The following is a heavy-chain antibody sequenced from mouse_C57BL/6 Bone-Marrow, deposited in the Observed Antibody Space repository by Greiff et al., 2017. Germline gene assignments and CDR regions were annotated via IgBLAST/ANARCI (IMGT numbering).Heavy chain of an antibody. Sequence: VQLQQSGAELVRPGASVTLSCKASGYTFTDYEMHWVKQTPVHGLEWIGAIDPETGGTAYNQKFKGKAILTADKSTSTAYLELRSLTSKDSAVYYCTRRDTTGVGTDIDYWGQGTTLTVSS. J-gene: IGHJ2*01. CDR3: TRRDTTGVGTDIDY. D-gene: IGHD2-14*01. V-gene: IGHV1-15*01. CDR2: IDPETGGT. CDR1: GYTFTDYE.